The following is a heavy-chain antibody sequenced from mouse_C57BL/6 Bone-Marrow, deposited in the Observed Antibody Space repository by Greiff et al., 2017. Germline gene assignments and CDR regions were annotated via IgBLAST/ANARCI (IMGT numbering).Heavy chain of an antibody. CDR2: IDPEDGDT. CDR3: TTGPDYYGSSYYFDY. Sequence: VHVKQSGAELVRPGASVKLSCTASGFNFKDYYMHWVKQRPEQGLEWIGRIDPEDGDTEYAPKFQGKATMTADTSSNTASLQLSILTSEDTAVYYCTTGPDYYGSSYYFDYWGQGTTLTVSS. CDR1: GFNFKDYY. J-gene: IGHJ2*01. D-gene: IGHD1-1*01. V-gene: IGHV14-1*01.